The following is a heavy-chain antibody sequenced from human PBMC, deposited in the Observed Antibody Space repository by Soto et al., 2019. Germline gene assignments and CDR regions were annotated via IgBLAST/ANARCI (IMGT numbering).Heavy chain of an antibody. D-gene: IGHD3-9*01. V-gene: IGHV4-39*02. CDR1: GGSISSSSYY. CDR2: IYYSGST. CDR3: AREDDILTGLFGY. J-gene: IGHJ4*02. Sequence: SETLSRTCTVSGGSISSSSYYWGWIRQPPGKGLEWIGSIYYSGSTYYNPSLKSRVTISVDTSKNQFSLKLSSVTAADTAVYYCAREDDILTGLFGYWGQGTLVTVSS.